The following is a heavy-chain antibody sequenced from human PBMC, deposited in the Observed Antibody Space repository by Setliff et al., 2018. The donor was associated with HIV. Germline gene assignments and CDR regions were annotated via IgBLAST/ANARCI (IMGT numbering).Heavy chain of an antibody. CDR2: INPSGGST. J-gene: IGHJ6*03. CDR1: GYTFTSYY. CDR3: ARGGSSSRYYYYYMDV. D-gene: IGHD6-6*01. Sequence: ASVKVSCKASGYTFTSYYMHWVRQAPGQGLEWMGIINPSGGSTSYAQKFWGRVTMTRDTSTSTVYMELSSLRSEDTAVYYCARGGSSSRYYYYYMDVWGKGTTVTVSS. V-gene: IGHV1-46*01.